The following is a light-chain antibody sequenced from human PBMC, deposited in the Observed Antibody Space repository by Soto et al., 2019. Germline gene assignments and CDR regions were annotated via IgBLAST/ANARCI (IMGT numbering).Light chain of an antibody. CDR2: DVR. J-gene: IGLJ1*01. Sequence: QSVLTQPASVSGSPGQSITISCTGTSSDVSGYNYVSWYQQHPGKAPKLMIYDVRNRPSEVSNRFSGSKSVNTASLTISGFHAEDEADYYCSSYPTLSTYVFGTGTKVTVL. V-gene: IGLV2-14*01. CDR3: SSYPTLSTYV. CDR1: SSDVSGYNY.